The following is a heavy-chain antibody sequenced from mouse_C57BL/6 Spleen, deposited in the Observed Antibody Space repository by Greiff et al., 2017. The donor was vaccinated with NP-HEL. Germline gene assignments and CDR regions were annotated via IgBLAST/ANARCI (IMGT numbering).Heavy chain of an antibody. CDR2: IDPETGGT. CDR1: GYTFTDYE. J-gene: IGHJ4*01. Sequence: VKLQQSGAELVRPGASVTLSCKASGYTFTDYEMHWVKQTPVHGLEWIGAIDPETGGTAYNQKFKGKAILTADKSSSTAYMELRSLTSEDSAVYYCTRLPVGRDYAMDYWGQGTSVTVSS. V-gene: IGHV1-15*01. D-gene: IGHD1-1*01. CDR3: TRLPVGRDYAMDY.